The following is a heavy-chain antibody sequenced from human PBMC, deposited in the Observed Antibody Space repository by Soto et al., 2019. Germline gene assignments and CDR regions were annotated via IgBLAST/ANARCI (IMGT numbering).Heavy chain of an antibody. D-gene: IGHD6-19*01. V-gene: IGHV4-39*01. CDR3: VSHQRYSRGWYMDY. CDR2: VYYRGTT. CDR1: GGSINSANYY. J-gene: IGHJ4*02. Sequence: PSETLSLTCTVSGGSINSANYYWGWIRQPPGKGLEWIGNVYYRGTTYYNPSLKGRVTISVDTSKNQFSLKLSSVTAADSAVFFCVSHQRYSRGWYMDYWGQGTPVTVSS.